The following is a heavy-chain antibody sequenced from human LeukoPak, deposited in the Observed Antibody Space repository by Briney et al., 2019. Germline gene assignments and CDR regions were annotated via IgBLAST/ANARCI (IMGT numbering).Heavy chain of an antibody. CDR3: ARASTSFLAYWYFDL. CDR2: ISSSSSYI. Sequence: GGSLRLSCAASGFTFSSYSMNWVRQAPGKGLEWASSISSSSSYIYYADSVKGRFTISRDNAKNSLYLQMNSLRAEDTAVYYCARASTSFLAYWYFDLWGRGTLVTVSS. D-gene: IGHD4-11*01. J-gene: IGHJ2*01. CDR1: GFTFSSYS. V-gene: IGHV3-21*01.